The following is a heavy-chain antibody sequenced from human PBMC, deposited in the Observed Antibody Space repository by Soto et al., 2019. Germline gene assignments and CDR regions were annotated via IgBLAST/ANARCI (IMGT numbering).Heavy chain of an antibody. CDR2: INHSGST. V-gene: IGHV4-34*01. Sequence: SETLSLTCAVYGGSFSGYYWSWIRQPPGKGLEWIGEINHSGSTNYNPSLKSRVTISVDTSKNQFSLKLSSVTAADTAVYYCARGLGDYYGSGSYYNWFDPWGQGTLVTVSS. CDR3: ARGLGDYYGSGSYYNWFDP. D-gene: IGHD3-10*01. J-gene: IGHJ5*02. CDR1: GGSFSGYY.